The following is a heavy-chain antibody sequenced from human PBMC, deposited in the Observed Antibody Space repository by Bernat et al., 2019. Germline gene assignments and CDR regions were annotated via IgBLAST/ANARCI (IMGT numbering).Heavy chain of an antibody. D-gene: IGHD6-13*01. CDR3: VKALGSAAAAGRFANFDF. J-gene: IGHJ4*02. CDR1: KFTFSSYA. CDR2: ISGRGEST. V-gene: IGHV3-23*01. Sequence: LLESGGGLVQPGGSLRLSCAPSKFTFSSYAMSWVRQAPGKGLEWVSGISGRGESTYYADSVKGRFTISRDNSRNMLYLQMNSLRVDDTAVYLCVKALGSAAAAGRFANFDFWAREPWSPSR.